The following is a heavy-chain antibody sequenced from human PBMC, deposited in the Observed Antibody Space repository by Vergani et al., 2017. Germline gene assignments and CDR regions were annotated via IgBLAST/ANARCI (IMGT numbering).Heavy chain of an antibody. CDR3: ARSIGYCTSGSCRPYYFDL. Sequence: QVQLVQSGAAVKKPGASAKVSCTASGYIFKNYYMHWLRLAPGQGFQWMGVVNFVTGAATSPQKFEGRITMTRDTSTATFYMDLSSLKYEDTAIYYCARSIGYCTSGSCRPYYFDLWNEGTLFTVSS. V-gene: IGHV1-46*02. CDR2: VNFVTGAA. CDR1: GYIFKNYY. D-gene: IGHD2-15*01. J-gene: IGHJ4*02.